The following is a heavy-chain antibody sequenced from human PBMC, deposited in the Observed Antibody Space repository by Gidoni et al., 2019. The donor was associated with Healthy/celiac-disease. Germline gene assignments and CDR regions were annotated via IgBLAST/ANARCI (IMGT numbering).Heavy chain of an antibody. CDR1: GYTFNSYY. CDR3: ARACSTSCLLPNYGMDV. D-gene: IGHD2-2*01. V-gene: IGHV1-46*02. J-gene: IGHJ6*02. CDR2: INPSGGST. Sequence: QVQLVQSGAEVKKPGASVKVSCKASGYTFNSYYMHWVRQAPGQGLEWMGIINPSGGSTSYAQKFQGRVTMTRDTSTSTVYMELSSLRSEDTAVYYCARACSTSCLLPNYGMDVWGQGTTVTVSS.